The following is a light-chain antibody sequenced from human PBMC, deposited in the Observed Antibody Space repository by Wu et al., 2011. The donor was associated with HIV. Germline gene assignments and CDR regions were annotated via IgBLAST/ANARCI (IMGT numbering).Light chain of an antibody. CDR3: QQYGSSPPVT. Sequence: EIVLTQSPGTLSLSPGERVTLSCRASQSVPNSQLAWYQQKPGQPPRLLFYDASSRATGIPDRFSGSGSGTDFTLTIRRLEPEDFAVYYCQQYGSSPPVTFGQ. CDR2: DAS. J-gene: IGKJ5*01. V-gene: IGKV3-20*01. CDR1: QSVPNSQ.